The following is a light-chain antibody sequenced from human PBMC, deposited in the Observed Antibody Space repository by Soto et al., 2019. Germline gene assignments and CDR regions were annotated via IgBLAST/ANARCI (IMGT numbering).Light chain of an antibody. Sequence: QPVLTQPPSGSGAPGQRVTISCTGRGSNIGAGSDVHRYQQLPGTDPKLLIYGNTNRPSGVPDRFSGSKSGTSASLAITGLQAEDEADYYCQSYDSSLSGYVFGTGTKLTV. V-gene: IGLV1-40*01. CDR2: GNT. CDR1: GSNIGAGSD. J-gene: IGLJ1*01. CDR3: QSYDSSLSGYV.